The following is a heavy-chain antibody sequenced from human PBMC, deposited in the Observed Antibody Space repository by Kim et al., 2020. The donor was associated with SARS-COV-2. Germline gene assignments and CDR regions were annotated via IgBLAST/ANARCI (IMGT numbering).Heavy chain of an antibody. CDR2: IYYSGST. V-gene: IGHV4-39*01. Sequence: SETLSLTCTVSGGSISSSSYYWGWIRQPPGKGLEWIGSIYYSGSTYYNPSLKSRVTISVDTSKNQFSLKLSSVTAADTAVYYCARHGYCSSTSCQGLPYNWFDPWGQGTRVTVSS. J-gene: IGHJ5*02. D-gene: IGHD2-2*03. CDR3: ARHGYCSSTSCQGLPYNWFDP. CDR1: GGSISSSSYY.